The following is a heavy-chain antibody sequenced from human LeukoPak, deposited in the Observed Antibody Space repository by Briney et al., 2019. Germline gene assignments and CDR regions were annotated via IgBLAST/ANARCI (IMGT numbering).Heavy chain of an antibody. J-gene: IGHJ4*02. V-gene: IGHV4-59*08. Sequence: SETLSLICTVSGGSISSYYWSWIRQPPGKGLEWIGNIYYSGSTNYNPSLKSRVTISVDTSKNQFSLKLRSVTAADTAVYYCARQKDSSSWSYFDYWGQGTLVTVSS. CDR1: GGSISSYY. CDR3: ARQKDSSSWSYFDY. CDR2: IYYSGST. D-gene: IGHD2-2*01.